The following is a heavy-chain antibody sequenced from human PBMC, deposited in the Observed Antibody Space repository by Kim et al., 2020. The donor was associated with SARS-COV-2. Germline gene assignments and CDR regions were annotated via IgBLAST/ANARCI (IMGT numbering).Heavy chain of an antibody. Sequence: NPKSGGTNYDQKIQGRVTMTRDTSIGTAYMELSRLGSDDTAVYYCARSWDYWGQGTLVTVSS. CDR3: ARSWDY. CDR2: NPKSGGT. J-gene: IGHJ4*02. V-gene: IGHV1-2*02.